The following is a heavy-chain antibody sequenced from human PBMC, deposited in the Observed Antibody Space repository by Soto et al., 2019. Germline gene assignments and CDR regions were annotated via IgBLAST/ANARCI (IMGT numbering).Heavy chain of an antibody. V-gene: IGHV1-18*01. CDR1: GYTFTSYF. J-gene: IGHJ5*02. CDR3: ARVVHDFLQA. Sequence: DSVKVSCNASGYTFTSYFISWVRQAPGQGLEWMGWISAYNGNTNYAQKLQGRVTMTTDTSTSTAYMELRSLRSDDTAVYYCARVVHDFLQAWGQGTLVTVSS. CDR2: ISAYNGNT. D-gene: IGHD3-3*01.